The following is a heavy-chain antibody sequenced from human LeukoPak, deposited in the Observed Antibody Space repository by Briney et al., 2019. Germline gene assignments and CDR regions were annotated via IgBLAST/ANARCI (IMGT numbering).Heavy chain of an antibody. J-gene: IGHJ4*02. D-gene: IGHD2-21*02. CDR1: GGSISSYY. Sequence: SETLSLTCTVSGGSISSYYWGWIRQPPGKGLEWIGSIYYSGSTYYNPSLKSRVTISVDTSKNQFSLKLSSVTAADTAVYYCARGEMVTGFDYWGQGTLVTVSS. CDR2: IYYSGST. CDR3: ARGEMVTGFDY. V-gene: IGHV4-39*01.